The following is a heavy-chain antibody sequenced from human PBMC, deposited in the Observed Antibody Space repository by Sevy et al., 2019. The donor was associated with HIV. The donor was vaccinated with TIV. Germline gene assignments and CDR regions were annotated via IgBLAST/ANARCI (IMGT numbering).Heavy chain of an antibody. CDR3: ARHRSGYSYGGAPNSHYYYYYGMDV. J-gene: IGHJ6*02. CDR2: IYPGDSDT. V-gene: IGHV5-51*01. CDR1: GYSFTSYW. D-gene: IGHD5-18*01. Sequence: GESLKISCKGSGYSFTSYWIGWVRQMPGKGLEWMGIIYPGDSDTRYSPSFQGQVTISADKSISTAYLQWSSLKASDPAMYYCARHRSGYSYGGAPNSHYYYYYGMDVWGQGTTVTVSS.